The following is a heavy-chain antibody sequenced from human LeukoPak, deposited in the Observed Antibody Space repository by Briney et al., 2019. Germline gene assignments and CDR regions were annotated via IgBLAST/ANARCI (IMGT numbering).Heavy chain of an antibody. J-gene: IGHJ6*02. V-gene: IGHV4-39*01. CDR3: ARHNDYYVVGGMDV. CDR1: GDSISSSSFY. CDR2: IDSSGFA. Sequence: SETLSLTCTVSGDSISSSSFYWGWIRQPPGKGLEWIGSIDSSGFAYYNPSLKSRVTISVDTSKNQFSLKLSSVTAADTAVYYCARHNDYYVVGGMDVWGQGTTVTVSS. D-gene: IGHD3-10*02.